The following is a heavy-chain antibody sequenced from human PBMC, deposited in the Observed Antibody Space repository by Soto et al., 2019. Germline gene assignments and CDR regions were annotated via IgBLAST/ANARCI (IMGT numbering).Heavy chain of an antibody. Sequence: SETLSLTCAVYGGSFSGYYWSWIRQPPGKGLEWIGEINHSGSTNYNPSLKSRVTISVDTSKNRFSLKLSSVTAADTAVYYCARALYYYDSSGYYYYYYYYMDVWGKGTTVTVS. V-gene: IGHV4-34*01. J-gene: IGHJ6*03. D-gene: IGHD3-22*01. CDR3: ARALYYYDSSGYYYYYYYYMDV. CDR1: GGSFSGYY. CDR2: INHSGST.